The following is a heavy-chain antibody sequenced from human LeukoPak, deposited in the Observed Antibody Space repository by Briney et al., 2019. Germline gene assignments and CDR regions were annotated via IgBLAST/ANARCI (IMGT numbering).Heavy chain of an antibody. CDR1: GFTFSSYE. CDR2: ISSSGSTI. V-gene: IGHV3-48*03. CDR3: AKGLRWFGNFYFNFFDH. D-gene: IGHD3-10*01. Sequence: GGSLRLSCAASGFTFSSYEMNWVRQAPGKGLEWVSYISSSGSTIYYADSVKGRFSISRDNSASALFLDMDSLRTEDTAVYFCAKGLRWFGNFYFNFFDHWGQGILVTVSS. J-gene: IGHJ4*02.